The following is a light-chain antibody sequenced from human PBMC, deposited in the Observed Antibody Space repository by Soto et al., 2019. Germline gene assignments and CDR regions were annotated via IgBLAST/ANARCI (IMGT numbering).Light chain of an antibody. V-gene: IGLV1-51*02. J-gene: IGLJ1*01. Sequence: QSVLTQPPSVSAAPGQKVIISCSGSSSNIGNNYVSWYQHLPGTAPKLLIYENNKRPSGIPDRFSGSKSGTSATLGITGLQTGDEADYYCGAWDSSLSAGVFGTGTKLTVL. CDR3: GAWDSSLSAGV. CDR1: SSNIGNNY. CDR2: ENN.